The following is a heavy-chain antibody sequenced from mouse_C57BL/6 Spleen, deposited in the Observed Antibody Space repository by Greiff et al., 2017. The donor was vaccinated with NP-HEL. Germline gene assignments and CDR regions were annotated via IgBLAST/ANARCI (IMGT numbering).Heavy chain of an antibody. D-gene: IGHD1-1*01. CDR2: IRNKANNHAT. V-gene: IGHV6-6*01. Sequence: EVKLQESGGGLVQPGGSMKLSCAASGFTFSDAWMDWVRQSPEKGLEWVAEIRNKANNHATYYAESVKGRFTISRDDSKSSVYLQMNSLRAEDTGIYYCRLITTVVEDFDYWGQGTTLTVSS. CDR3: RLITTVVEDFDY. J-gene: IGHJ2*01. CDR1: GFTFSDAW.